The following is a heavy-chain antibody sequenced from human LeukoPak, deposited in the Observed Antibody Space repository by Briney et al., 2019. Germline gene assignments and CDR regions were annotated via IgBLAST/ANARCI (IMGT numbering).Heavy chain of an antibody. CDR1: GFTFSRYS. CDR3: ARGSRFGVVKRDAFDI. Sequence: PGGSLRLSCAASGFTFSRYSMNWVRQAPGKGLEWVSSISISSNYIYYTDSVKGRFTISRDNAKNSLYLQMNSLRAEDTAVYYCARGSRFGVVKRDAFDIWGQGTMVTVSS. CDR2: ISISSNYI. V-gene: IGHV3-21*01. J-gene: IGHJ3*02. D-gene: IGHD3-3*01.